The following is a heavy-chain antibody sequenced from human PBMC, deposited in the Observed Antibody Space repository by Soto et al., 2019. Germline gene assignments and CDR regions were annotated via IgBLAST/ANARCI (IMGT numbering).Heavy chain of an antibody. CDR2: ISYDGSNK. J-gene: IGHJ6*02. V-gene: IGHV3-30-3*01. D-gene: IGHD2-15*01. Sequence: PGESLGLSCAASGFTFSSYAMHWVRQAPGKGLEWVAVISYDGSNKYYADSVKGRFTISRDNSKNTLYLQMNSLRAEDTAVYYCARSRIAATLHYYYYGMDVWGQGTTVTVSS. CDR3: ARSRIAATLHYYYYGMDV. CDR1: GFTFSSYA.